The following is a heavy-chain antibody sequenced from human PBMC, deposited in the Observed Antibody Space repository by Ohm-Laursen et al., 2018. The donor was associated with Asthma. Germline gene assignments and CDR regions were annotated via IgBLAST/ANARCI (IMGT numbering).Heavy chain of an antibody. D-gene: IGHD4-17*01. J-gene: IGHJ4*02. CDR3: ARDPPVTTVTTGEYFDF. CDR1: GFIFNNDF. Sequence: SLRLSCAAPGFIFNNDFMSWIRQAPGKGLEWVSYTSGTGSVIYHADSVKGRFTISRDNAKNSLYLQMSNLRADDTAVYFCARDPPVTTVTTGEYFDFWGQGTPVTVSS. V-gene: IGHV3-11*01. CDR2: TSGTGSVI.